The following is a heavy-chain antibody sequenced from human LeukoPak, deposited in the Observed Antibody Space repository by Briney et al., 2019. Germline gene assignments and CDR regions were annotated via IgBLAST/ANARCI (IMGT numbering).Heavy chain of an antibody. J-gene: IGHJ4*02. CDR3: ARGWFGEPLDY. CDR1: GYSISSGYY. CDR2: IYHSGST. V-gene: IGHV4-38-2*02. D-gene: IGHD3-10*01. Sequence: SETLSLTCTVSGYSISSGYYWGWIRQPPGKGLEWIGSIYHSGSTYYNPSLKSRVTISVGTSKNQFSLKLSSVTAADTAVYYCARGWFGEPLDYWGQGTLVTVSS.